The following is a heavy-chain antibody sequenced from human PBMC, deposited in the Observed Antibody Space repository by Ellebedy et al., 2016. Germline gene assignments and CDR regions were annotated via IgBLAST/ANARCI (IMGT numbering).Heavy chain of an antibody. CDR1: GYTFTSYS. D-gene: IGHD2-15*01. CDR3: AREGYCSGGSCPHDNFDY. CDR2: MNPNSGNT. J-gene: IGHJ4*02. V-gene: IGHV1-8*01. Sequence: ASVKVSCKASGYTFTSYSINWVRQATGQGLEWMGWMNPNSGNTGYAQKFQGRVTMTRNTSISTAYMELSSLRSEDTAVYYCAREGYCSGGSCPHDNFDYWGQGTLVTVSS.